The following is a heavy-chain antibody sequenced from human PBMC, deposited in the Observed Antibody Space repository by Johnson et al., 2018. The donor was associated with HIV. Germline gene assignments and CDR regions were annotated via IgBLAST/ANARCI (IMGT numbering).Heavy chain of an antibody. CDR2: INWNGGST. CDR3: AKDLVFYVPRSESYYKVFFAFDI. J-gene: IGHJ3*02. CDR1: GFTFDDYG. Sequence: VQLVESGGGVVRPGGSLRLSCAASGFTFDDYGMSWVRQAPGKGLEWVSGINWNGGSTGYADSVKGRFTISRDNSKHTVYLQMNSLRPEDTAVYYCAKDLVFYVPRSESYYKVFFAFDIWGQGTMVTVSS. V-gene: IGHV3-20*04. D-gene: IGHD3-10*01.